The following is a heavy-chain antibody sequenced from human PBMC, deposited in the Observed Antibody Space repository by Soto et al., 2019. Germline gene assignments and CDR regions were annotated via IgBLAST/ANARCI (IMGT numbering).Heavy chain of an antibody. CDR3: AHAPGIAVTTNWFDP. CDR1: GFSLSTSEVG. V-gene: IGHV2-5*02. D-gene: IGHD6-19*01. Sequence: QITLKESGPTLVKPTQTLTLTCTFSGFSLSTSEVGMGWIRQPPGKALQWLALIYWDDDKRYSPSLKSRLTITKDTSKNQVVLTMTNMDPVDTATYYCAHAPGIAVTTNWFDPWGQGILVTVSS. J-gene: IGHJ5*02. CDR2: IYWDDDK.